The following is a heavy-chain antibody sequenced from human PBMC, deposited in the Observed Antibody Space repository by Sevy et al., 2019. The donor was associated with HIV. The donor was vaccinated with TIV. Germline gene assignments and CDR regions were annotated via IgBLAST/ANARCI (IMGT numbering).Heavy chain of an antibody. J-gene: IGHJ4*02. Sequence: GGSLRLSCAASGFTFSSYAMSWVRQAPGKGLEWVSAISGSGGSTYYADTVKGRFTISRDNPKNTLYLQMNSPRAEDTAVYYCARRPSVTSDYWGQGTLVTVSS. D-gene: IGHD4-17*01. CDR1: GFTFSSYA. CDR3: ARRPSVTSDY. V-gene: IGHV3-23*01. CDR2: ISGSGGST.